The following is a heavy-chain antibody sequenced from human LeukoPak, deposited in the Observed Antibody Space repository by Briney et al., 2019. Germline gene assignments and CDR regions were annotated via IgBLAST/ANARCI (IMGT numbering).Heavy chain of an antibody. J-gene: IGHJ4*02. Sequence: ASVKVSCKASGYTFTGYGISWVRQAPGQGLEWMGWISAYNGNTNYAQKLQGRVTMTTDTSTSTAYMELRSLRSDDTAVYYCARGTRYCSGGSCYFGTYYFDYWGQGTLVTVSS. CDR1: GYTFTGYG. CDR3: ARGTRYCSGGSCYFGTYYFDY. CDR2: ISAYNGNT. V-gene: IGHV1-18*01. D-gene: IGHD2-15*01.